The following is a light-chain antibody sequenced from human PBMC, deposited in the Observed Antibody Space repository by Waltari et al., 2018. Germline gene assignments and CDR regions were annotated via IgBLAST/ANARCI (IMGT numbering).Light chain of an antibody. CDR1: HSNIGGNP. J-gene: IGLJ3*02. CDR2: SSN. CDR3: AVWDDSLNGRV. V-gene: IGLV1-44*01. Sequence: QSVLTQPPSASGTPGQRVTISCSGRHSNIGGNPVTWYQQLPGTAPKLLIYSSNQRPSGVPDRFSASTSGTSASLAISGLQSEDEADYYCAVWDDSLNGRVFGGGTKLTVL.